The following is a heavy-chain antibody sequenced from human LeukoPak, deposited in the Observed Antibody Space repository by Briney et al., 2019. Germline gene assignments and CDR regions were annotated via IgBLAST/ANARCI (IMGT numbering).Heavy chain of an antibody. J-gene: IGHJ4*02. CDR2: IYYSGST. Sequence: PSETLSLTCTVSGGSISSYYRSWIRQPPGKGLEWIGYIYYSGSTNYNPSLKSRVTISVDTSKNQFSLKLSSVTAADTAVYYCARVPLEDIVVVPAGYFDYWGQGTLVTVSS. D-gene: IGHD2-2*01. CDR3: ARVPLEDIVVVPAGYFDY. CDR1: GGSISSYY. V-gene: IGHV4-59*01.